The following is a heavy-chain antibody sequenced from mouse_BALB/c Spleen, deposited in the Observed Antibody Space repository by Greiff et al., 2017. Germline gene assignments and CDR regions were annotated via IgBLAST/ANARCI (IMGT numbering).Heavy chain of an antibody. V-gene: IGHV1-82*01. CDR3: KRSGLVYWYFDV. J-gene: IGHJ1*01. D-gene: IGHD3-1*01. CDR1: GYAFSSSW. Sequence: VQLQESGPELVKPGASVKISCKASGYAFSSSWMNWVKQRPGQGLEWIGRIYPGDGDTNYNGKFKGKATLTADKSSSTAYMQLNSLTSEDSAVYFCKRSGLVYWYFDVWGAGTTVTVSS. CDR2: IYPGDGDT.